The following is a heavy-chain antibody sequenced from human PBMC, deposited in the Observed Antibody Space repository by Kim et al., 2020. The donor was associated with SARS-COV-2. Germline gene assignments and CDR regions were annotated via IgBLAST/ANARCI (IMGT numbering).Heavy chain of an antibody. V-gene: IGHV1-46*01. J-gene: IGHJ4*02. CDR3: ARDGPVDTAMV. D-gene: IGHD5-18*01. Sequence: TNYAQKFQGRVTMTRDTSTSTVYMELSSLRSEDTGVYYCARDGPVDTAMVWGQGTLVTVSS. CDR2: T.